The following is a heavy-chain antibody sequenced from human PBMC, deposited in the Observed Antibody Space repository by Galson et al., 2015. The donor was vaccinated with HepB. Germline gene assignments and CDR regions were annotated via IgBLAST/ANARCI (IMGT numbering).Heavy chain of an antibody. D-gene: IGHD3-10*01. J-gene: IGHJ6*02. Sequence: SLRLSCAASGFSFSNDWMNWVRQAPGKGLEWVGHIKSKTDGGTTDYAAPVKGRFIISRDDSINTLYLQMNSLKTEDTAVYYCTTKFYGSKRPFYSYGMDVWGQGTMVTVSS. CDR3: TTKFYGSKRPFYSYGMDV. V-gene: IGHV3-15*01. CDR2: IKSKTDGGTT. CDR1: GFSFSNDW.